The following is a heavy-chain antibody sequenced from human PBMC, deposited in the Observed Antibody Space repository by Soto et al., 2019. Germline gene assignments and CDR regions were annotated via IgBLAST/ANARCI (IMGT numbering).Heavy chain of an antibody. CDR2: MNPNSGNT. Sequence: QVQLVQSGAEVKKPGASVKFSCKASGYTFTSYDINWVRQATGQGLEWMGWMNPNSGNTGYAQKFQGRVTMTRNTSISTAYMELSSLRSEDTAVYYCAREVVATTYYYYGMDVWGQGTMVTVSS. V-gene: IGHV1-8*01. J-gene: IGHJ6*02. CDR3: AREVVATTYYYYGMDV. CDR1: GYTFTSYD. D-gene: IGHD5-12*01.